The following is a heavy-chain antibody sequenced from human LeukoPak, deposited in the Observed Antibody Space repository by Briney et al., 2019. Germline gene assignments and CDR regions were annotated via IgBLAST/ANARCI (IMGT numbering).Heavy chain of an antibody. CDR2: IYYSGRT. CDR3: ARRRYYDGSGYLE. CDR1: GDSVSRSDSY. Sequence: SETLSLTCSVSGDSVSRSDSYWDWIRQPPGKGLEWIGTIYYSGRTYYSPSLKSRVTMSVDPSNNQFSLNLRSVIAADTALYYCARRRYYDGSGYLEWGQGALLSVSS. V-gene: IGHV4-39*01. D-gene: IGHD3-22*01. J-gene: IGHJ1*01.